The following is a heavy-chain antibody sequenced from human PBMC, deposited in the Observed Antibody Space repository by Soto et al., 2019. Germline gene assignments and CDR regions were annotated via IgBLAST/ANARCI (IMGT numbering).Heavy chain of an antibody. Sequence: PSETLSLTCTVSGGSISSYYWIWIRQPPGKGLEWIGYIYYSGSTNYNPSLKSRVTISVDTSKNQFSLKLSSVTAADTAVYYCARAEDYYDSRGYRYYFAYWXQGTLVTVSS. CDR2: IYYSGST. V-gene: IGHV4-59*01. CDR1: GGSISSYY. CDR3: ARAEDYYDSRGYRYYFAY. D-gene: IGHD3-22*01. J-gene: IGHJ4*02.